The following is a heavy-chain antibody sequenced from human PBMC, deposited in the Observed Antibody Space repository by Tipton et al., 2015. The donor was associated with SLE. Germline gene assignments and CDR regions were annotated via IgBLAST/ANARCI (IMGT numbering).Heavy chain of an antibody. D-gene: IGHD3-10*01. CDR1: GFTFSSYW. V-gene: IGHV3-74*01. Sequence: GSLRLSCAASGFTFSSYWMHWVRQAPGKGLVWVSRIKNDGSADYADSVEGRFTISRDNAKNTLHLQMNSLRAEDTAVYYCAREYNYGSGSYSFDYWGQGTLVTVAS. J-gene: IGHJ4*02. CDR3: AREYNYGSGSYSFDY. CDR2: IKNDGSA.